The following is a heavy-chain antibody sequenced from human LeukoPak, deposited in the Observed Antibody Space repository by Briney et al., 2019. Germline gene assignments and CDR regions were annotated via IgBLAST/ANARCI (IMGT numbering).Heavy chain of an antibody. J-gene: IGHJ4*02. CDR1: GFTFSSYW. CDR2: INSDGSST. Sequence: GGSRRLSCAASGFTFSSYWMHWVRQAPGKGLVWVSRINSDGSSTSYADSVKGRFTISRDNAKNTLYLQMNSLRAEDTAVYYCARGSGWFYFDYWGQGTLVTVSS. D-gene: IGHD6-19*01. V-gene: IGHV3-74*01. CDR3: ARGSGWFYFDY.